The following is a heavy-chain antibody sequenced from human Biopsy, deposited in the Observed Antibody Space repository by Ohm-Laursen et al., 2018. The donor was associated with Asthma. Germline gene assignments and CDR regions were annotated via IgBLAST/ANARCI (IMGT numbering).Heavy chain of an antibody. D-gene: IGHD4-17*01. CDR3: ARGGYYGDRRHHNGLDV. CDR1: GYPFIGYH. J-gene: IGHJ6*02. V-gene: IGHV1-2*06. Sequence: SVKVSCKASGYPFIGYHIHWMRQAPGQGLEWMGRINPNSGATNYAQKFQGRVTITADESTSTAYMELTSLRKEDTAVYYCARGGYYGDRRHHNGLDVWGQGTTVTVSS. CDR2: INPNSGAT.